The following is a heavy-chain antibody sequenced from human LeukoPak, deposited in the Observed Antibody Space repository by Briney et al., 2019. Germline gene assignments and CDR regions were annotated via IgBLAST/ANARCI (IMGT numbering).Heavy chain of an antibody. V-gene: IGHV5-51*01. CDR3: ARRFRSGPYCDY. D-gene: IGHD1-26*01. CDR2: IYPGDSDT. CDR1: GYSFASSW. Sequence: GESLEISCKGSGYSFASSWIGWVRQMPGKGLEWMGIIYPGDSDTRYSPSFQGQVTISADKSISTTYLQWSSLKASDTAIYYCARRFRSGPYCDYWGQGTLVTVSS. J-gene: IGHJ4*02.